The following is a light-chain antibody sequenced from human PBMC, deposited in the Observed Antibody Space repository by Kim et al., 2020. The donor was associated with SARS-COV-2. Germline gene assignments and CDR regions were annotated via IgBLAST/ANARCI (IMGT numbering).Light chain of an antibody. CDR2: GAS. CDR3: QHYNNWPYT. V-gene: IGKV3-15*01. Sequence: EIVMTQSPATLSVSPGERATLSCRASQSVSSNLAWYQQKPGQAPRLLIYGASTRATGIPARFSGSGSGTEFTLTISSLQSEDFAVYYCQHYNNWPYTVGQGTKLEIK. J-gene: IGKJ2*01. CDR1: QSVSSN.